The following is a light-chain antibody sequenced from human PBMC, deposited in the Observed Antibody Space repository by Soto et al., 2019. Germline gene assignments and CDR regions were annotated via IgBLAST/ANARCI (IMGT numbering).Light chain of an antibody. CDR1: QSVSSSY. Sequence: EIVLTKSPGTLSLSPGERATLSCRASQSVSSSYLVWHQQKPGQAPRLLIYAASRRATGIPDRFSGSGSGTDFTLTISRLGPADFAVYYCHQYDSSPNTFGGGTKVDIK. V-gene: IGKV3-20*01. J-gene: IGKJ4*01. CDR3: HQYDSSPNT. CDR2: AAS.